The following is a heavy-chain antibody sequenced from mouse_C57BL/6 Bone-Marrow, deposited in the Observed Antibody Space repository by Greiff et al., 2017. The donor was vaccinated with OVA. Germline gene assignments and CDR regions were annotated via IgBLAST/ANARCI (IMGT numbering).Heavy chain of an antibody. CDR3: AKRGGNPFDY. CDR1: GYAFSSSW. Sequence: QVQLNESGPELVKPGASVKISCKASGYAFSSSWMNWVKQRPGKGLEWIGRIYPGDGDTNYNGKFKGKATLTADKSSSTAYMQLSSLTSEDSAVYFCAKRGGNPFDYWGQGTTLTVSS. V-gene: IGHV1-82*01. D-gene: IGHD2-1*01. CDR2: IYPGDGDT. J-gene: IGHJ2*01.